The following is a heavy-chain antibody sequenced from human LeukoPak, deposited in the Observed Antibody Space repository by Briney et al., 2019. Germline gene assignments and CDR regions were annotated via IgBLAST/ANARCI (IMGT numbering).Heavy chain of an antibody. CDR2: ISGSGSST. J-gene: IGHJ4*02. V-gene: IGHV3-23*01. Sequence: GGSLRLSCAASGFTFSSSGMSWVRQAPGKGLEWVSAISGSGSSTYYAGSVKGRFTMSRDNSKNTLYLQMSSLRAEDTAVYYCAKDLRPRAYFDYWGQGTLVTVSS. CDR1: GFTFSSSG. CDR3: AKDLRPRAYFDY.